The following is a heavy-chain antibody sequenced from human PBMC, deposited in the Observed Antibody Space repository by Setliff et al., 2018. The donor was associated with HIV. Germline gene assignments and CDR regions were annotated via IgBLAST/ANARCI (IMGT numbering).Heavy chain of an antibody. CDR3: ARVGGIELWNQAYFDY. J-gene: IGHJ4*02. CDR1: GYTFTTYG. CDR2: IIPISGTA. D-gene: IGHD1-1*01. V-gene: IGHV1-69*05. Sequence: GASVKVSCKASGYTFTTYGINWVRQAPGQGLEWMGGIIPISGTAVYAQNFRGRVTVATDDSTNTAYMEISSLKSDDTAVYFCARVGGIELWNQAYFDYWGQGTLVTVSS.